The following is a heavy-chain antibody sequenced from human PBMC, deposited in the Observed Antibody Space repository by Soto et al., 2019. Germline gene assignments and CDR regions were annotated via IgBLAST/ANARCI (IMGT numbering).Heavy chain of an antibody. CDR1: GYTFTGYY. J-gene: IGHJ4*02. CDR2: INPNSGGT. V-gene: IGHV1-2*04. D-gene: IGHD6-19*01. Sequence: ASVKVSCKASGYTFTGYYMHWVRQAPGQGLEWMGWINPNSGGTNYAQKFQGWVTMTTDTSTSTAYMALRSLRSDDTAVYYCARDPVAGTYFDYWGQGTLVTVSS. CDR3: ARDPVAGTYFDY.